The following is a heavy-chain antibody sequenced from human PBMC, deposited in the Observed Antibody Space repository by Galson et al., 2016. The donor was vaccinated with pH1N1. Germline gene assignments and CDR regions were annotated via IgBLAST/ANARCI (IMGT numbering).Heavy chain of an antibody. CDR1: GGTFSDSP. Sequence: SVKVSCKASGGTFSDSPISWVRQAPGQGLEWMGGIIPLFGTTNYAQKFRGRVTITADESTSTAYMELSSLRYEDTAVYYCARDLGVVPAATSWLDPWGQGTLASVSS. CDR3: ARDLGVVPAATSWLDP. D-gene: IGHD2-2*01. CDR2: IIPLFGTT. J-gene: IGHJ5*02. V-gene: IGHV1-69*13.